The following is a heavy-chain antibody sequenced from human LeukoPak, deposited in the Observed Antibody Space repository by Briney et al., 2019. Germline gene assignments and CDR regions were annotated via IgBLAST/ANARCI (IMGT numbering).Heavy chain of an antibody. D-gene: IGHD5-18*01. CDR2: INSDGSST. CDR3: AKYRYGNYFDY. Sequence: GGSLRLSCAASGFTFSSYWMHWVRQAPGKGLVWVSRINSDGSSTSYADSVKGRFTISRDNSKNTLYLQMNSLRAEDTAVYYCAKYRYGNYFDYWGQGTLVTVSS. V-gene: IGHV3-74*01. J-gene: IGHJ4*02. CDR1: GFTFSSYW.